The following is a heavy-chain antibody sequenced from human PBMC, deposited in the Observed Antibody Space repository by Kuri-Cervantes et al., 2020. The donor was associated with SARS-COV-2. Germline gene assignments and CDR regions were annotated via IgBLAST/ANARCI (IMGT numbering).Heavy chain of an antibody. CDR2: ISGSGGST. J-gene: IGHJ4*02. V-gene: IGHV3-23*01. D-gene: IGHD6-13*01. CDR1: GFTFSSYA. Sequence: GGSLRLSCAASGFTFSSYAMSWVRQAPGKGLEWPSAISGSGGSTYYADSVKGRFTISRDNSKNTLYLQMNSLRAEDTAVYYCASKTPRSSSWTRWGTRGSGGEGDYWGQGTLVTVSS. CDR3: ASKTPRSSSWTRWGTRGSGGEGDY.